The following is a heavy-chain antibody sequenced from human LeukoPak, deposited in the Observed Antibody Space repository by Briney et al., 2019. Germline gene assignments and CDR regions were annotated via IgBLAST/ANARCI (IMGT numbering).Heavy chain of an antibody. CDR2: ISSSSSAM. CDR3: TKVRLLGALDDAFEV. Sequence: GSLRLSCAAFGFPSSSYSMNWVRPAPGKGLQWVSYISSSSSAMYYADSVKGRFTISRDNAKNSLFLQMNSLRAEDTAVYYCTKVRLLGALDDAFEVWGQGTTVTVSS. J-gene: IGHJ3*01. V-gene: IGHV3-48*01. D-gene: IGHD7-27*01. CDR1: GFPSSSYS.